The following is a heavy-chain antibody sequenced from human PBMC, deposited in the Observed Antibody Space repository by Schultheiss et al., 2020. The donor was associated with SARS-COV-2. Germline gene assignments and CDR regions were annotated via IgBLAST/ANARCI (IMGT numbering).Heavy chain of an antibody. J-gene: IGHJ4*02. Sequence: SETLSLTCAVYGGSFSGYYWSWIRQPPGKGLEWIGEINHSGSTNYNPSLKSRVTISVDTSKNQFSLKLSSVTAADTAVYYCARHHGYYAILTGRYTPQGYYFDYWGQGTLVTVSS. V-gene: IGHV4-34*01. D-gene: IGHD3-9*01. CDR2: INHSGST. CDR1: GGSFSGYY. CDR3: ARHHGYYAILTGRYTPQGYYFDY.